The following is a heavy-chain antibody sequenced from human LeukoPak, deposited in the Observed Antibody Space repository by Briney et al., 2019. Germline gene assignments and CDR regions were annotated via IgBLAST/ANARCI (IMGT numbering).Heavy chain of an antibody. CDR3: AKGTDSSGLYGMDV. CDR2: ISGSGGST. CDR1: GFTFSSYA. J-gene: IGHJ6*03. D-gene: IGHD3-22*01. Sequence: GGSLRLSCAASGFTFSSYAMSWVRQAPGKGLEWVSAISGSGGSTYYADSVKGRFTISRDNSKNTLYLQMNSLRAEDTAVYYCAKGTDSSGLYGMDVWGKGTMVTVSS. V-gene: IGHV3-23*01.